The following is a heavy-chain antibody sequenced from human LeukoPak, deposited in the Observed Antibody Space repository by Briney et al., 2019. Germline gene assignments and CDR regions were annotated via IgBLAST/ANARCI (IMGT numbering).Heavy chain of an antibody. CDR2: IYTSGST. J-gene: IGHJ4*02. D-gene: IGHD1-26*01. CDR3: ARSGIVGARDYFDY. Sequence: PSQTLSLTCTVSGGSISSGSYYWSWIRQPAGKGLEWIGRIYTSGSTNYNPSLKSRVTISVDTSKNQFSLKLSSVTAADTAVYYCARSGIVGARDYFDYWGQGTLVTVSS. CDR1: GGSISSGSYY. V-gene: IGHV4-61*02.